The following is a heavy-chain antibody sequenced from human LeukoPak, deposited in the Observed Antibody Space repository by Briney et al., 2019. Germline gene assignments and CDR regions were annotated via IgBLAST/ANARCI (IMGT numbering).Heavy chain of an antibody. CDR3: ASGDPDINSHFDY. Sequence: PGRSLRLSCAASGFRFSSYAVHWVRQAPGKGLEWVAVISYDGSNKYYADSVKGRFTISRDNSKSTLYLQMNSLRAEDTAAYYCASGDPDINSHFDYWGQGTLVTVPS. D-gene: IGHD2-15*01. CDR1: GFRFSSYA. J-gene: IGHJ4*02. V-gene: IGHV3-30*04. CDR2: ISYDGSNK.